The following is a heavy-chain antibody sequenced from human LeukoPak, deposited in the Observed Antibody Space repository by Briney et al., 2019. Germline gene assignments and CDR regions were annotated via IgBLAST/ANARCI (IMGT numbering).Heavy chain of an antibody. CDR2: IIPIFGTA. CDR3: ARGGSYYYGSGSPNRYYYGMDV. J-gene: IGHJ6*04. Sequence: GASVKVSCKASGGTFSSYAISWVRQAPGQGLEWMGGIIPIFGTANYAQKFQGRVTITADESTSTAYMEPSSLRSEDTAVYYCARGGSYYYGSGSPNRYYYGMDVWGKGTTVTVSS. D-gene: IGHD3-10*01. V-gene: IGHV1-69*13. CDR1: GGTFSSYA.